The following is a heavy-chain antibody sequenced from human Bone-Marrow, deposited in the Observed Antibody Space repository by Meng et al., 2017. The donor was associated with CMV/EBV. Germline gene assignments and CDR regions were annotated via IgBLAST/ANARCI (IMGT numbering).Heavy chain of an antibody. Sequence: ASVKVSCKASGYTFTSYYMHWVRQAPGQGLEWMGIINPSGGSTSYAQKFQGRVTMTRDTSTSTVYMELSSLRSEDTAVYYCARGSRNPPESWDRLDYYYYYGMDVWGQGNTVTVSS. CDR1: GYTFTSYY. CDR3: ARGSRNPPESWDRLDYYYYYGMDV. D-gene: IGHD1-26*01. J-gene: IGHJ6*02. V-gene: IGHV1-46*01. CDR2: INPSGGST.